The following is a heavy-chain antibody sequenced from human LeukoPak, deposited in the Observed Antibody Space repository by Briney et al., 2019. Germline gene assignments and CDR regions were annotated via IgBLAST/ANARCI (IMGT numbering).Heavy chain of an antibody. CDR3: AGTNYWYFDL. J-gene: IGHJ2*01. CDR1: GGSISSYY. D-gene: IGHD1-1*01. Sequence: PSETLSLTCTVSGGSISSYYWSWIRQPPGKGLEWIGYICTSGSTNYNPSLKSRVTISVDTSKNQFSLKLSSVTAADTAVYYCAGTNYWYFDLWGRGTLVTVSS. CDR2: ICTSGST. V-gene: IGHV4-4*09.